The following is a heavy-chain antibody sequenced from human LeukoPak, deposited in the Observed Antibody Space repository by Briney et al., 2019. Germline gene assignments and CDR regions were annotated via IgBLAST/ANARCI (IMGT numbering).Heavy chain of an antibody. J-gene: IGHJ5*02. CDR3: ARESLTWLQSRTSWFDP. Sequence: SETLSLTCTVSGGSLSSSTYFWGWLRQPPGTGLEWIGTIYYSGSTYYNPSLKSRVTISVDSSKNQFSLRLSSVTAADTAVYYCARESLTWLQSRTSWFDPWGQGTLVTVSS. V-gene: IGHV4-39*07. D-gene: IGHD5-24*01. CDR2: IYYSGST. CDR1: GGSLSSSTYF.